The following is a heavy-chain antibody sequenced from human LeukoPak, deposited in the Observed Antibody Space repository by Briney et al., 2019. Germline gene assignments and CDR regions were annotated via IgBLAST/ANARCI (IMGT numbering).Heavy chain of an antibody. CDR2: IYHSGST. CDR1: GGSISSNNW. V-gene: IGHV4-4*02. CDR3: AREGPVGATNY. J-gene: IGHJ4*02. Sequence: SETLSLTCTVSGGSISSNNWWSWVRQPPGQGLEWIGSIYHSGSTYYNPSLKSRVTISVDTSKNQFSLKLSSVTAADTAVYYCAREGPVGATNYWGQGTLVTVSS. D-gene: IGHD1-26*01.